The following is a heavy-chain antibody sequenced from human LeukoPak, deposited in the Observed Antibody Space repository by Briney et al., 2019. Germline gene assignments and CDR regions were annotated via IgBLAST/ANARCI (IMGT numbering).Heavy chain of an antibody. J-gene: IGHJ4*01. D-gene: IGHD3-3*01. CDR1: GVTFSSYW. V-gene: IGHV3-74*01. Sequence: PGGSLRLSCAASGVTFSSYWMYWVRQAPGKGLVWVSRINSDESSTSYADSVKGRFTISRDNAKNTLYLQMNSLRAEDTAVYYCARDGAYSTIFYWGQGTLVTVSS. CDR2: INSDESST. CDR3: ARDGAYSTIFY.